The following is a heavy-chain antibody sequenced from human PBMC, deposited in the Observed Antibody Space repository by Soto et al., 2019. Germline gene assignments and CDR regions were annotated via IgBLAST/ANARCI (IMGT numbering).Heavy chain of an antibody. CDR1: GFTFGNYW. V-gene: IGHV3-74*01. D-gene: IGHD1-20*01. CDR3: ARDPPITFDP. J-gene: IGHJ5*02. Sequence: EVQLVESGGDLVQPGGSLRLSCGSSGFTFGNYWMHWVRQTPGKGLVWVARISGDGRSTYYADSVKGRFTISRDNANSTLYLQMSSLRVEDTAVYFCARDPPITFDPWGQGTQVTVSS. CDR2: ISGDGRST.